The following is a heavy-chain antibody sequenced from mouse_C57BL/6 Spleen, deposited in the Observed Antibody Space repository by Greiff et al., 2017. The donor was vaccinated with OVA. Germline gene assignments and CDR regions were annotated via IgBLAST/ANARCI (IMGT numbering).Heavy chain of an antibody. J-gene: IGHJ4*01. D-gene: IGHD1-1*01. CDR3: AIPITTVPYYYAMDY. CDR2: IWRGGST. Sequence: QVQLQQSGPGLVQPSQSLSITCTVSGFSLTSYGVHWVRQSPGKGLEWLGVIWRGGSTAYNAAFMSRLSITKDNSKSQVFFTMNSLQADDTAIYYCAIPITTVPYYYAMDYWGQGTSVTVSS. CDR1: GFSLTSYG. V-gene: IGHV2-5*01.